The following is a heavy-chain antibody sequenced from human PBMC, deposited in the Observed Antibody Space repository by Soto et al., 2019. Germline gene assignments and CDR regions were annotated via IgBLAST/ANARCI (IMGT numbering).Heavy chain of an antibody. CDR3: ARDRSSTSHYYYGMDV. CDR2: ISSSGSTI. J-gene: IGHJ6*02. V-gene: IGHV3-11*01. Sequence: GGALRLSCAASGFTFSDYYMSWIRQAPGKGLEWVSYISSSGSTIYYADSVKGRFTISRDNAKNSLYLQMNSLRAEDTAVYHCARDRSSTSHYYYGMDVWGQGTTVTVSS. CDR1: GFTFSDYY. D-gene: IGHD2-2*01.